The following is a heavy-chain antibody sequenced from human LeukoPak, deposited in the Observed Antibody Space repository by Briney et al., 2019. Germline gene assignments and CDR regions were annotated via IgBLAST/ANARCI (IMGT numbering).Heavy chain of an antibody. J-gene: IGHJ4*02. CDR1: GYTFNNAW. D-gene: IGHD3-16*01. V-gene: IGHV3-15*01. Sequence: GGSLRLSCAAPGYTFNNAWMNWVRQAPGKGLEWVGRIRSKTDGGTTDYAAPVKDRFIISRDDSRDTLYLQMNSLGIEDTAVYYCTAWTDLYECWGQGTLVTVSS. CDR3: TAWTDLYEC. CDR2: IRSKTDGGTT.